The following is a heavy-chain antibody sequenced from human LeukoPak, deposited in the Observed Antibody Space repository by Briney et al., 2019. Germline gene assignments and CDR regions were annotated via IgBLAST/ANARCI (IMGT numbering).Heavy chain of an antibody. V-gene: IGHV3-48*04. Sequence: GGSLRLSCAASGFTFSLYNMNWVRQAPGKGLEWVSYISRYSSTIYYADSVKGRFTISRDNARNSLYLQMNSLRAEDTAVYYCAREGSGSYYGYWGQGTLVTVSS. D-gene: IGHD1-26*01. CDR1: GFTFSLYN. J-gene: IGHJ4*02. CDR2: ISRYSSTI. CDR3: AREGSGSYYGY.